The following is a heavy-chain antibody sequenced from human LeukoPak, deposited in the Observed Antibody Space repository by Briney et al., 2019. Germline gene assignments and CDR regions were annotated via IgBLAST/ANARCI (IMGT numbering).Heavy chain of an antibody. CDR2: IYYSGST. V-gene: IGHV4-59*08. J-gene: IGHJ4*02. CDR3: ARHRGSFARRVLFDY. D-gene: IGHD1-26*01. Sequence: SETLSLTCTVSGGSISSYYWSWIRQPPGKGLEWIGYIYYSGSTNYNPSLKSRVTISVDTSKNQFSPKLSSMTAADTAVYYCARHRGSFARRVLFDYWGQGTLVTVSS. CDR1: GGSISSYY.